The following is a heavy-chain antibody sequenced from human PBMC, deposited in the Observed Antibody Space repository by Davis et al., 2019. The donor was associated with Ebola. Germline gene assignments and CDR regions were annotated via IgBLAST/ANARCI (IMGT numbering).Heavy chain of an antibody. D-gene: IGHD5-18*01. Sequence: AASVKVSCKASGYTFTGYYMHWVRQAPGQGLEWMGWINPNSGGTNYAQKFQGRVTITADKSTSTAYMELSSLRSEDTAVYYCARDPQPKGKYSYGPYYYYYYGMDVWGQGTTVTVSS. V-gene: IGHV1-2*02. CDR3: ARDPQPKGKYSYGPYYYYYYGMDV. CDR2: INPNSGGT. CDR1: GYTFTGYY. J-gene: IGHJ6*02.